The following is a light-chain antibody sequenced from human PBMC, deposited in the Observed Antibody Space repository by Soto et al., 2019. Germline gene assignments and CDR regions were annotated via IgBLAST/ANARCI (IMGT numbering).Light chain of an antibody. CDR2: GAS. V-gene: IGKV3-15*01. CDR3: QQYDSSPIT. J-gene: IGKJ5*01. CDR1: QGLRSK. Sequence: VMTQSPATLSVSPGERVALSCRASQGLRSKLAWYQQGPGQAPRLLIYGASTRASGIPARFSGSGSGTDFTLTISRLEPEDFAVYYCQQYDSSPITFGQGTRLEI.